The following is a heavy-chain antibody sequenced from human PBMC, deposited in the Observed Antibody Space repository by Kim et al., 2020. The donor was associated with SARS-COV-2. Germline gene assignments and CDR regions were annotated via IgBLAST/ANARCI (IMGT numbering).Heavy chain of an antibody. Sequence: ASVKVSCKASGYTFTIYSIHWVRQAPGQRLEWMGWINAGNGDTKYSQQFHNRITITRDTSASTAYMELSSLRSEDTAVYYCARGAADILTGSLYFGSIPGPDGYFDCWGQGTLVTVSS. J-gene: IGHJ4*02. V-gene: IGHV1-3*01. CDR2: INAGNGDT. D-gene: IGHD3-9*01. CDR1: GYTFTIYS. CDR3: ARGAADILTGSLYFGSIPGPDGYFDC.